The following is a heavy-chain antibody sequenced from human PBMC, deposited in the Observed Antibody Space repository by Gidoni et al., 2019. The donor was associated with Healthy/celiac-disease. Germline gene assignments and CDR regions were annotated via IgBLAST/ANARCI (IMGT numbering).Heavy chain of an antibody. J-gene: IGHJ6*03. Sequence: QVQLVQSGAEVKKPGASVKVSCKASGYTFTGYYMHWVRQAPGQGLEWMGWINPNSGGTNYAQKFKGRVTMTRDTSISTAYMELSRLRSDDTAVDYCARMALWFGEPLSYMDVWGKGTTVTVSS. CDR2: INPNSGGT. D-gene: IGHD3-10*01. CDR3: ARMALWFGEPLSYMDV. V-gene: IGHV1-2*02. CDR1: GYTFTGYY.